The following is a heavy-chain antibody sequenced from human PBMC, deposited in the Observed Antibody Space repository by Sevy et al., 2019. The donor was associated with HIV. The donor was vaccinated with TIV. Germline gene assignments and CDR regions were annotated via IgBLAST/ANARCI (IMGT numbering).Heavy chain of an antibody. CDR3: ATVGLGYYSGSSYYQGDWFDP. J-gene: IGHJ5*02. CDR1: GYSLSKLS. Sequence: ASVKVSCKVFGYSLSKLSMHWVRQAPGKGLEWMGSLDPGNGEITYAQTRQGRVTRTEDTSTDTAYMELSSLTSVDTATYYCATVGLGYYSGSSYYQGDWFDPWGQGTLVTVSS. D-gene: IGHD2-15*01. CDR2: LDPGNGEI. V-gene: IGHV1-24*01.